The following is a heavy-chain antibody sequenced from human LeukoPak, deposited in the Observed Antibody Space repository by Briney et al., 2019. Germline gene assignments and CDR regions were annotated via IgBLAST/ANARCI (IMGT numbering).Heavy chain of an antibody. Sequence: GGSLRLSCAASGLTFSDEYMSWIRQAPGKGLEWVSYISNTGSFISYADSVKGRFTISRDNAKNSLYLQMNSLRAEDAAAYYCVRARGAGPGAHFDYWGQGTLVTVSS. CDR1: GLTFSDEY. CDR3: VRARGAGPGAHFDY. D-gene: IGHD3-10*01. CDR2: ISNTGSFI. V-gene: IGHV3-11*01. J-gene: IGHJ4*02.